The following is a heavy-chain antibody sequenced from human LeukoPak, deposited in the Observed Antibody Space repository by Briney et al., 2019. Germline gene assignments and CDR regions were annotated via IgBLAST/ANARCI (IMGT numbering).Heavy chain of an antibody. V-gene: IGHV4-59*12. J-gene: IGHJ6*02. CDR1: GGSISSYY. Sequence: SETLSLTCTVSGGSISSYYWSWIRQPPGKGLEWIGYIYYSGSTNYNPSLKSRVTISVDTSKNQFSLKLSSVTAADTAVYYCARGNDYSYYGMDVWGQGTTVTVSS. CDR3: ARGNDYSYYGMDV. CDR2: IYYSGST.